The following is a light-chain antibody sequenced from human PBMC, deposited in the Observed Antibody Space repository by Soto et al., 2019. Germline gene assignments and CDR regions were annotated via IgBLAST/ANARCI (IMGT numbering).Light chain of an antibody. V-gene: IGKV3-11*01. J-gene: IGKJ1*01. CDR1: QSVNLD. CDR2: DAS. Sequence: LTQSPATLSLKKEERAALSGRARQSVNLDLPWHQQKPGQAPRLLIYDASNRATGIPSRFSGSGSGTDFTLTISSLEPEDFAVYYCQQYNNWPPRTFGQGTKVDIK. CDR3: QQYNNWPPRT.